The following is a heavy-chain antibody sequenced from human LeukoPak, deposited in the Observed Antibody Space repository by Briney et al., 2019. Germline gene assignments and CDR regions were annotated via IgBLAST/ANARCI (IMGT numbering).Heavy chain of an antibody. V-gene: IGHV4-30-2*01. CDR2: IYHSRST. Sequence: SETLSLTCAVSGVSISSGGYSWSWIRQPPGKGLEWFVYIYHSRSTYYNTSLKSRVTISVDRSKNQFSLKLSSVTAADTAVYYCARVAGDYGSGSYFLDYWGQGTLVTVSS. J-gene: IGHJ4*02. CDR3: ARVAGDYGSGSYFLDY. CDR1: GVSISSGGYS. D-gene: IGHD3-10*01.